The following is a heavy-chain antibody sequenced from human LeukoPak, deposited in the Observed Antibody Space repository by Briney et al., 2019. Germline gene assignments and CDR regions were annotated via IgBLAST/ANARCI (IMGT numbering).Heavy chain of an antibody. CDR3: ARYTRRQGYNWFDP. J-gene: IGHJ5*02. V-gene: IGHV1-69*13. CDR1: GGTFSSYA. CDR2: IIPIFGTA. Sequence: SVKVSCKASGGTFSSYAISWVRQAPGQGLEWMGGIIPIFGTANYAQKFQGRVTITADESTSTAYMELSSLRSEDTAVYYCARYTRRQGYNWFDPWGQGTLVTVSS.